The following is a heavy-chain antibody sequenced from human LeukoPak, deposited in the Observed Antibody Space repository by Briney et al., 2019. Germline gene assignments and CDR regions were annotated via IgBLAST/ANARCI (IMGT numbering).Heavy chain of an antibody. D-gene: IGHD5-24*01. V-gene: IGHV1-2*02. Sequence: GASVKVSCKASGYTFTGYYMHWVRQAPGQGLEWMGWINPNSGGTNYAQKFQGRVTMTRDTSISTAYMELSRLRSDDTAVYYCARGRKNGYNLFNDYWSQGTLVTVSS. J-gene: IGHJ4*02. CDR1: GYTFTGYY. CDR3: ARGRKNGYNLFNDY. CDR2: INPNSGGT.